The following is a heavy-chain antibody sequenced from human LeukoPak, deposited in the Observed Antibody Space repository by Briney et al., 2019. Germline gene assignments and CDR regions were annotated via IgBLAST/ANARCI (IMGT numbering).Heavy chain of an antibody. V-gene: IGHV4-39*07. CDR1: GDSINSSNYY. CDR2: IYYSGST. D-gene: IGHD4-17*01. CDR3: ARGSRGDNFDY. J-gene: IGHJ4*02. Sequence: SETLSLTCTVSGDSINSSNYYWGWIRQPPGKGLEWIGNIYYSGSTYYKPSLKSRVTISVDTSKNQFSLKLSSVTAADTAVYYCARGSRGDNFDYWGQGALVIVSS.